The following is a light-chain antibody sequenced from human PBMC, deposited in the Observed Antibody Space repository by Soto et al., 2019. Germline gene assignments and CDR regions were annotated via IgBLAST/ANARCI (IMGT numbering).Light chain of an antibody. CDR3: ASYTGTNTL. V-gene: IGLV2-14*01. J-gene: IGLJ2*01. Sequence: QAVLTQPASVSGSPGHSITISCTGTAYDVGAYIFVSWYQQHPGKAPKVIIYDVNTRPSGVSNRFSGSKLGTTASLTISGLQADDEADYYCASYTGTNTLFGGGTKVTVL. CDR2: DVN. CDR1: AYDVGAYIF.